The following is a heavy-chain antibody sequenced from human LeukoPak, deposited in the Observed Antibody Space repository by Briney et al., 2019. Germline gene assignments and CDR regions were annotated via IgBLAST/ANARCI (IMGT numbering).Heavy chain of an antibody. CDR3: ARTYCSSTSCYEDWFDP. D-gene: IGHD2-2*01. J-gene: IGHJ5*02. Sequence: SETLSLTCTVSGGFISSYYWSWIRQPPGKGLEWIGYIYYSGSTNYNPSLKSRVTISVDTSKNQFSLKLSSVTAADTAVYYCARTYCSSTSCYEDWFDPWGQGTLVTVSS. V-gene: IGHV4-59*08. CDR1: GGFISSYY. CDR2: IYYSGST.